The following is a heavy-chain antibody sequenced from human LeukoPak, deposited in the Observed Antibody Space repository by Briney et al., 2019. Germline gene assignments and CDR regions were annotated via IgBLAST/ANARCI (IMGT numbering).Heavy chain of an antibody. J-gene: IGHJ6*02. CDR2: ISSSSSYI. CDR1: GFTFSSCS. V-gene: IGHV3-21*01. CDR3: ARIPTRPLYYYYGMDV. Sequence: GGSLRLSCAASGFTFSSCSMNWVRQAPGKGLEWVSSISSSSSYIYYADSVKGRFTISRDNAENSLYLQMNSLRAEDTAVYYCARIPTRPLYYYYGMDVWGQGTTVTVSS.